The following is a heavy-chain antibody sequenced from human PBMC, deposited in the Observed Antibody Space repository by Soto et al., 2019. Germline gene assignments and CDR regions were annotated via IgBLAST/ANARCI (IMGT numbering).Heavy chain of an antibody. CDR1: GNTFTGYF. J-gene: IGHJ4*02. CDR3: ARVKNYYITTGPLDS. CDR2: INPNDGDT. Sequence: GASVKVSCKASGNTFTGYFMHWVRQAPGQGLEWMGWINPNDGDTNYAQKFQGRVTTTRATSISTAYMELSSLISDDTAVYYCARVKNYYITTGPLDSWGQGTLVTVSS. D-gene: IGHD3-22*01. V-gene: IGHV1-2*02.